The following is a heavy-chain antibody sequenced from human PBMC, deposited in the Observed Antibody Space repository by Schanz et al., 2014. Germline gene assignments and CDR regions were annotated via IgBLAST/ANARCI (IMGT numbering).Heavy chain of an antibody. J-gene: IGHJ3*01. CDR1: GYTFTSYG. V-gene: IGHV1-18*01. CDR2: ISVYHGHT. Sequence: QGQLVQSGAEVKKPGASVKVSCKASGYTFTSYGITWVRQAPGQGLEWMGWISVYHGHTNYAEKVHGRVTMTTDTSTSTAYMELRGLRSDDTAVYYCARETTIITGGAFDVWGQGTMVTVSS. CDR3: ARETTIITGGAFDV. D-gene: IGHD3-9*01.